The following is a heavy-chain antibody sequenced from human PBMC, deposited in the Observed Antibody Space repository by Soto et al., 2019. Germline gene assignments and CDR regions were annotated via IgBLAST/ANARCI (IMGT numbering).Heavy chain of an antibody. CDR2: ISSSGSTI. CDR1: GFTFSSYE. V-gene: IGHV3-48*03. D-gene: IGHD4-17*01. CDR3: VSRETTWYGMDV. Sequence: PGGSLRLSCAASGFTFSSYEMNWVRQAPGKGLEWVSYISSSGSTIYYADSVKGRFTISRDNAKNSLYLQMNSLRAEDTAVYYCVSRETTWYGMDVWGQVTTVTVSS. J-gene: IGHJ6*02.